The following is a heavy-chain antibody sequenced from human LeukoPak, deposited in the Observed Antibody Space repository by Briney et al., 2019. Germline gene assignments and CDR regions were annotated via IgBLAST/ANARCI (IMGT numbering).Heavy chain of an antibody. J-gene: IGHJ4*02. CDR1: GFTFSNYA. V-gene: IGHV3-30*04. Sequence: GGSLRLSCVASGFTFSNYAMHWVRQAPGKGLEWVAVISYDGSNKCYADSVKGRFTISRDNSKNTLYLQMNSLRAEDTAVYYCARAHQYCSSTSCYAGFDYWGQGTLVTVSS. D-gene: IGHD2-2*01. CDR3: ARAHQYCSSTSCYAGFDY. CDR2: ISYDGSNK.